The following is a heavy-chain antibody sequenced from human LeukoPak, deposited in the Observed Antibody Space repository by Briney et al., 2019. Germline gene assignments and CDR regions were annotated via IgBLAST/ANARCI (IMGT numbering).Heavy chain of an antibody. CDR1: GGTFSSYA. CDR2: IIPILGIA. J-gene: IGHJ4*02. Sequence: GASVKVSCKASGGTFSSYAISWVRQAPGQGLEWMGRIIPILGIANYAQKFQGRVTITADKSTSTAYMELSSLRSEDTAVYYCARGRSGYLPFDYWGQGTLVTVSS. D-gene: IGHD3-22*01. V-gene: IGHV1-69*04. CDR3: ARGRSGYLPFDY.